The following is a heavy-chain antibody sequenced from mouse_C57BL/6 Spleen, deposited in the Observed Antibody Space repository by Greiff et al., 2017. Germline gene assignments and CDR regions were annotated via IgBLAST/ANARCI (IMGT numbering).Heavy chain of an antibody. J-gene: IGHJ4*01. CDR2: INPSTGGT. CDR3: ASRDDAMDY. D-gene: IGHD3-1*01. Sequence: EVQLQQSGPELVKPGASVKISCTASGYSFTGYYMNWVKQSPEKSLEWIGEINPSTGGTTYNQKFKAKATLTVDKSSSTAYMQLKSLTSEDSAVYYCASRDDAMDYWGQGTSVTVSS. V-gene: IGHV1-42*01. CDR1: GYSFTGYY.